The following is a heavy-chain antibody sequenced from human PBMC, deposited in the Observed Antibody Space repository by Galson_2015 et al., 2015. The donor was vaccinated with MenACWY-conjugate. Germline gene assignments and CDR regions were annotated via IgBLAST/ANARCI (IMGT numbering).Heavy chain of an antibody. CDR2: ISGSGGNT. V-gene: IGHV3-23*01. J-gene: IGHJ6*03. CDR1: GFTFSSYA. Sequence: SLRLSCAASGFTFSSYAMSWVRQAPGKGLEWVSAISGSGGNTYYADSVKGRFTISRDNSKNTLYLQINSLRAEDTAVYYCATTYSSPGYYFYMDVWGRGTAFTVSS. CDR3: ATTYSSPGYYFYMDV. D-gene: IGHD5-18*01.